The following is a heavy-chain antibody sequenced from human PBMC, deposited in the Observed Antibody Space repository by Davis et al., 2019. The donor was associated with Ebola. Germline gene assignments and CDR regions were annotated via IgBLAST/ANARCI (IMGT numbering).Heavy chain of an antibody. Sequence: AASVKVSCKASGYTFTAYGISWVRQAPGQGLEWMGWISGYNGNTNYPQKFQGRVTLTTDTSTGTAYLDLRSLRSDDTAVYFCARTSIVGTTTTASDIWGQGTLVTVSS. J-gene: IGHJ3*02. D-gene: IGHD1-26*01. CDR3: ARTSIVGTTTTASDI. CDR2: ISGYNGNT. V-gene: IGHV1-18*01. CDR1: GYTFTAYG.